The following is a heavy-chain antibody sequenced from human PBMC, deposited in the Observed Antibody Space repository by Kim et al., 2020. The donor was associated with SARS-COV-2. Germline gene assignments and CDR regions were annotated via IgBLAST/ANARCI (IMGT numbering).Heavy chain of an antibody. CDR3: ASGVVRSCDYGDPYCPGYYYGMDV. J-gene: IGHJ6*02. V-gene: IGHV4-34*01. D-gene: IGHD4-17*01. Sequence: SETLSLTCAVYGGSFSGYYWSWIRQPPGKGLEWIGEINHSGSTNCNPSLKSRVTISVDTSKNQFSLKLSSVTAADTAVYYCASGVVRSCDYGDPYCPGYYYGMDVWGQGTTVTVSS. CDR1: GGSFSGYY. CDR2: INHSGST.